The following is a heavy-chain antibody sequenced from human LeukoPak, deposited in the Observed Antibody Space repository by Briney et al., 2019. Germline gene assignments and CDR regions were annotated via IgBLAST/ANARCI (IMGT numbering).Heavy chain of an antibody. Sequence: PSETLSLTCTVSGGPISSYYWSWIRQPPGKGLEGIGYIYYSGSTNYNPSLKSQVTISVDTSKNQFSLQLSSVTAADTSVYYCARRGFGRYFDYWGQGTLVTVSS. J-gene: IGHJ4*02. D-gene: IGHD1-14*01. V-gene: IGHV4-59*08. CDR1: GGPISSYY. CDR2: IYYSGST. CDR3: ARRGFGRYFDY.